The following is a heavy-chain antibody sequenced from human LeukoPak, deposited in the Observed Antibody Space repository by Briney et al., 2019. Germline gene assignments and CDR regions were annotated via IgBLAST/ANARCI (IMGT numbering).Heavy chain of an antibody. CDR3: ARHHDY. J-gene: IGHJ4*02. CDR1: GGSISSGPY. CDR2: IYHSGST. V-gene: IGHV4-30-2*03. Sequence: SQTLSLTCTVSGGSISSGPYWSWIRQPPGKGLEYIGYIYHSGSTYYNPSLKSRVTISVDTSKNQFSLKLSSVTAADTAVYYCARHHDYWGQGTLVTVSS.